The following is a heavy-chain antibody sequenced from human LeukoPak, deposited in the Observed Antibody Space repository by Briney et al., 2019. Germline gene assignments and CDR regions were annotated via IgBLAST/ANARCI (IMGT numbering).Heavy chain of an antibody. CDR2: IYYSGST. Sequence: SETLSLTCTVSGGSISSSSYYWGWIRQPPGKGLEWIGSIYYSGSTYYNPSLKSRVTISVDTSKNQFSLKLSSVTAADTAVYYCARLGTLGGSGSYYNVPDYWGQGTLVTVSS. J-gene: IGHJ4*02. CDR3: ARLGTLGGSGSYYNVPDY. CDR1: GGSISSSSYY. D-gene: IGHD3-10*01. V-gene: IGHV4-39*01.